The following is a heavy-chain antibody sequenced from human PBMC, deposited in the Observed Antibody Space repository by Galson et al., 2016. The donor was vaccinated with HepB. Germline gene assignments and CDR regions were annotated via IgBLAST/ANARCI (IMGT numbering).Heavy chain of an antibody. CDR1: GFTFSNYA. CDR2: ISGRGDTT. V-gene: IGHV3-23*01. Sequence: SLRLSCAVSGFTFSNYAMTWVRQAPGRGLEWVSAISGRGDTTYFADSVKGRFTISRDNSKNTLFLQMNTLTAEDMAVYYCAKRPAIAIFGPGLNYFDSWGQGTLVTVSS. CDR3: AKRPAIAIFGPGLNYFDS. D-gene: IGHD3-3*01. J-gene: IGHJ4*02.